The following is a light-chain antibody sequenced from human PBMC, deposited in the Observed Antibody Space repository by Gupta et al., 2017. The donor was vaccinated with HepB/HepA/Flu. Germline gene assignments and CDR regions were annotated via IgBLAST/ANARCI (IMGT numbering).Light chain of an antibody. J-gene: IGLJ2*01. Sequence: QSVVTPPPSLSAAAGQQVTISCSGSGTNVGYNYVSWYQQIPGTAPKLLIYEDNKRPSEIPDRFSGSKSGTSATLDITGLQTGDEGDYYCQTWETGRGVGGIFGGGTKVTVL. CDR3: QTWETGRGVGGI. CDR1: GTNVGYNY. V-gene: IGLV1-51*02. CDR2: EDN.